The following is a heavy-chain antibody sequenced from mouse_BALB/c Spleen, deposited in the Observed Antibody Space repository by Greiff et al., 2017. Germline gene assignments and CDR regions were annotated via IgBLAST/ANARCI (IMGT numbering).Heavy chain of an antibody. J-gene: IGHJ3*01. V-gene: IGHV7-3*02. Sequence: EVQVVESGGGLVQPGGSLRLSCATSGFTFTDYYMSWVRQPPGKALEWLGFIRNKANGYTTEYSASVKGRFTISRDNSQSILYLQMNTLRAEDSATYYCARSMIRGAWFAYWGQGTLVTVSA. CDR2: IRNKANGYTT. D-gene: IGHD2-4*01. CDR3: ARSMIRGAWFAY. CDR1: GFTFTDYY.